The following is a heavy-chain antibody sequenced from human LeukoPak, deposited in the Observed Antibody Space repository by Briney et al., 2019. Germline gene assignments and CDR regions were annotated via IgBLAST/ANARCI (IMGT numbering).Heavy chain of an antibody. V-gene: IGHV3-74*01. CDR2: INGDGSST. CDR1: GFSFSTYW. D-gene: IGHD1-26*01. Sequence: SGGCLRLSCVASGFSFSTYWMHWVRQAPGKGLEWVSRINGDGSSTSYADSVKGRFTISRDNAKNTVYLQMNSLRVEDTAVYYCIRDFGSVGATNAFDIWGQGTMVTVSS. CDR3: IRDFGSVGATNAFDI. J-gene: IGHJ3*02.